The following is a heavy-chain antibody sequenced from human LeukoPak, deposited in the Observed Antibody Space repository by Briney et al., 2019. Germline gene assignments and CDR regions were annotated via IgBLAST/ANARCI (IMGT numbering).Heavy chain of an antibody. V-gene: IGHV3-23*01. CDR1: GFTFSSYA. CDR2: INDSGGRT. CDR3: ALTYYYDSSGYTDAFDI. Sequence: GGSLRLSCAASGFTFSSYAMSWVRQGPGKGLEWVSSINDSGGRTYYADSVKGRFTISRDNSKNTLYLQMNSLRAEDTAVYYCALTYYYDSSGYTDAFDIWGQGTMVTVSS. D-gene: IGHD3-22*01. J-gene: IGHJ3*02.